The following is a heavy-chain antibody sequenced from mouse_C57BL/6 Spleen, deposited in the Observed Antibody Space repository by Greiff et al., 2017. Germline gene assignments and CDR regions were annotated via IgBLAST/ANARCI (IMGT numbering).Heavy chain of an antibody. J-gene: IGHJ1*03. Sequence: EVKLQESGPGLVKPSQSLSLTCSVTGYSITSGYYWNWIRQFPGNKLEWMGYISYDGSNNYKPSIKNRISITRDTSKNQFFLKLNSVTTEDTATYYCARVGYYGSLWYFDVWGTGTTVTVSS. CDR1: GYSITSGYY. CDR2: ISYDGSN. CDR3: ARVGYYGSLWYFDV. V-gene: IGHV3-6*01. D-gene: IGHD1-1*01.